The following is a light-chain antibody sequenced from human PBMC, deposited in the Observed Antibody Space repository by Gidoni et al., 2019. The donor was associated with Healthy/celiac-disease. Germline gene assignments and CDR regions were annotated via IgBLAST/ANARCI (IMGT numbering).Light chain of an antibody. CDR1: SSDVGGYNY. CDR2: YVS. Sequence: QSALTQPASVSGSPGQSITIPCTGTSSDVGGYNYVSWYQQHPGKAPKLMIYYVSNRPSGVSNRFSGSKSGNTASLTISGLQAEDEADYYCSSYTSSSTLAVFGGGTKLTVL. J-gene: IGLJ3*02. CDR3: SSYTSSSTLAV. V-gene: IGLV2-14*01.